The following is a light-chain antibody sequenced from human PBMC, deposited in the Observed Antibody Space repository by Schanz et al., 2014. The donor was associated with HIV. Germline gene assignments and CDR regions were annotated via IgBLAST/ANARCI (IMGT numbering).Light chain of an antibody. CDR1: RSNIGTGFD. CDR3: QSYDSSLRAVV. V-gene: IGLV1-40*01. CDR2: ANT. J-gene: IGLJ2*01. Sequence: QSVLTQPPSVSGAPGQRVTISCTGTRSNIGTGFDVHWYQLLPGTAPKVLIFANTHRPSGVPDRFSGSKSGTSASLAINGLQAEDEADYYCQSYDSSLRAVVFGGGTQLTVL.